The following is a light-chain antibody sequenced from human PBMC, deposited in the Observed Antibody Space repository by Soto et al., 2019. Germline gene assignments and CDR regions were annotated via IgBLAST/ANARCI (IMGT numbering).Light chain of an antibody. CDR3: EQYNNWPIFT. Sequence: EIVMTQSPATLSVSPGERATLSCRASQSISHNLAWYQQKPGQTPRLLIHGASTRATGIPVRFSGSGSGTAFTLTITSLQSEDFAVYYCEQYNNWPIFTFGPGTKVDSK. CDR1: QSISHN. V-gene: IGKV3-15*01. CDR2: GAS. J-gene: IGKJ3*01.